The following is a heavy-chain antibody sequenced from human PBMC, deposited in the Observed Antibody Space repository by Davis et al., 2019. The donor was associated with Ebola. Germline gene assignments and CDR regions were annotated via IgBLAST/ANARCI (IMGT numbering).Heavy chain of an antibody. Sequence: GGSLRLSCAASGFTFSSYWMSWVRQAPGKGLQWVSGISGSGYTYYADSVKGRFTISRDNSKNTLSLQMNSLRAEDTAVYYCAKGEGAMGTLDSWGQGTLVTVSS. J-gene: IGHJ4*02. D-gene: IGHD7-27*01. CDR3: AKGEGAMGTLDS. CDR2: ISGSGYT. CDR1: GFTFSSYW. V-gene: IGHV3-23*01.